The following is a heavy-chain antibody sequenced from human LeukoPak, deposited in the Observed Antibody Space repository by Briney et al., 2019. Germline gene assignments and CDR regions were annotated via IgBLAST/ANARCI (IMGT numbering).Heavy chain of an antibody. CDR2: IYYSGST. J-gene: IGHJ6*02. CDR1: GGSLRSYY. D-gene: IGHD4-11*01. Sequence: PSGTLCLSCTDSGGSLRSYYSSWVRQPPGKGLEWVGHIYYSGSTNYNPSLKSRVTISVDTSKNQFSLKLSSVTAADTAVYYCARALGMTTVIGAHYGMDVWGQGTTVTVSS. CDR3: ARALGMTTVIGAHYGMDV. V-gene: IGHV4-59*01.